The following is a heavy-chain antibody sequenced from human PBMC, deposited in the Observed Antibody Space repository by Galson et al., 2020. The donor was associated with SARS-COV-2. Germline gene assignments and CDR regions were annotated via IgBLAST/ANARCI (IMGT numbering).Heavy chain of an antibody. CDR2: IIPIFGTA. Sequence: SVKVSCKASGGTFSSYAISWVRQAPGQGLEWMGGIIPIFGTANYAQKFQGRVTITADDSTSTAYMQLSSLRSEDTAVYYCGRDRAYYYESSGSGLGWGQGSLVTVSS. CDR1: GGTFSSYA. J-gene: IGHJ4*02. D-gene: IGHD3-22*01. CDR3: GRDRAYYYESSGSGLG. V-gene: IGHV1-69*13.